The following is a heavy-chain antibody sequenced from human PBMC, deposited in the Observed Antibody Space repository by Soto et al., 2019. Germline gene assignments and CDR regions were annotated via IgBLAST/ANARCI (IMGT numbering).Heavy chain of an antibody. CDR2: IHYTGST. V-gene: IGHV4-59*01. CDR3: ARHSVTYSDFDY. J-gene: IGHJ4*02. CDR1: GGSITGYY. Sequence: SETLSLTCSVSGGSITGYYWTWIRQPPGKGLEWIGYIHYTGSTNYNPSLKSRVTISVDTSKNQFSLRLSSVTAADTAVYYCARHSVTYSDFDYWGQGTLVTVSS. D-gene: IGHD1-26*01.